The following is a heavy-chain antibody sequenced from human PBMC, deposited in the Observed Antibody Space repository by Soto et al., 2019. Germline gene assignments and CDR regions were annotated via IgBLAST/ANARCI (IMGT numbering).Heavy chain of an antibody. V-gene: IGHV3-9*01. D-gene: IGHD3-10*01. CDR2: ISWNSGSI. J-gene: IGHJ6*03. Sequence: EVQLVESGGGLVQPGRSLRLSCAASGFTFDDYAMHWVRQAPGKGLEWFSGISWNSGSIGYADSVKGRFTISRDNAKNSLYLQMNSLRAEDTALYYCAKDMFYGSGKYYYYYMDVWGKGTTVTVSS. CDR3: AKDMFYGSGKYYYYYMDV. CDR1: GFTFDDYA.